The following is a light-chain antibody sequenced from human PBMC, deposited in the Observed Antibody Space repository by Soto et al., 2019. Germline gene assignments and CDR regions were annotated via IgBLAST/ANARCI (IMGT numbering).Light chain of an antibody. Sequence: QSVLTQPASVSGSPGQSITISCTGTSSDIGAYDYVSRYQQHPGGVPKLLIYDVSSRPSGVSSHFSGSKSGNTASLTISGLQADDESDYYCSSFADSSARDYVFGGGTQLTVL. J-gene: IGLJ7*01. V-gene: IGLV2-14*03. CDR3: SSFADSSARDYV. CDR1: SSDIGAYDY. CDR2: DVS.